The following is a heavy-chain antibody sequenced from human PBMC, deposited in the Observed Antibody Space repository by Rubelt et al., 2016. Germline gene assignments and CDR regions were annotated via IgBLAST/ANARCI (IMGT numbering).Heavy chain of an antibody. D-gene: IGHD1-26*01. Sequence: QLQLQESGPGLVKPSETLSLTCTVSGGSISSSSYYWGWIRQPPGKGLEWIGSICYSGSTDYNPSLKSRVTISVDTSKNQCSLKLSSVTAADTAVYYCARYGGSYLGPVDYWGQGTLVTVSS. J-gene: IGHJ4*02. CDR3: ARYGGSYLGPVDY. CDR2: ICYSGST. CDR1: GGSISSSSYY. V-gene: IGHV4-39*01.